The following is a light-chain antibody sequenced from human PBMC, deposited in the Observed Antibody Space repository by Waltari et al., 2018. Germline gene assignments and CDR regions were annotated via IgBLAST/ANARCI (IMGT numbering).Light chain of an antibody. CDR2: DVR. CDR3: NSYAGGDILYV. V-gene: IGLV2-8*01. Sequence: QSALTQPPSASGSPGQSITISCTGTSSDVGAYNFVSWYQQHPGKAPKLIIFDVRKRPSGVPDRFSGSKSCHPASLTVSGLQAEDEADYYCNSYAGGDILYVFGTGTRVTVL. J-gene: IGLJ1*01. CDR1: SSDVGAYNF.